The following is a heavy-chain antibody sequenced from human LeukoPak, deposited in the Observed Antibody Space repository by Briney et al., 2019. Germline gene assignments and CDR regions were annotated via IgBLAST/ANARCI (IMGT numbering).Heavy chain of an antibody. V-gene: IGHV1-69*04. CDR1: GGTFSSYA. CDR3: ASGSGSNYFDY. D-gene: IGHD3-10*01. CDR2: IIPILGIA. J-gene: IGHJ4*02. Sequence: ASVKVSCKASGGTFSSYAISWVRQAPGQGLEWMGRIIPILGIANYAQKFQGRVTITADKSTSTAYMELSSLRSEDTAVYYCASGSGSNYFDYWGQGTLVTVSS.